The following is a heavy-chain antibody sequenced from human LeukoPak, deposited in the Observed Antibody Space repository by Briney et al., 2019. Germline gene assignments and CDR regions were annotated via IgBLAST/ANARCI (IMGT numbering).Heavy chain of an antibody. CDR3: AKVGPTVFGVVIPPCY. Sequence: PGGSLRLSCAASGFTFSSYCMSWVRQAPGKGLAWVANIKQDGSEKYYVDSVKGRFTISRDTAKTSLYLQMNSLRAEDTAVYYCAKVGPTVFGVVIPPCYWGQGTLVTVSS. CDR2: IKQDGSEK. D-gene: IGHD3-3*01. V-gene: IGHV3-7*03. CDR1: GFTFSSYC. J-gene: IGHJ4*02.